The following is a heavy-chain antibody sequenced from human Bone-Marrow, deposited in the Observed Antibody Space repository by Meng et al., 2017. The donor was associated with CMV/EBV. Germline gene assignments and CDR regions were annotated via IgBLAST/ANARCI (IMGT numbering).Heavy chain of an antibody. D-gene: IGHD2-2*01. CDR1: GFKFNFHG. Sequence: GESLKISCAASGFKFNFHGMNWVRQAPGKGLEWVSSISSSSSYIYYADSVKGRFTISRDNAKNSLYLQMNSLRAEDTAVYYCARCRYCSSTSCYCYFDYWGQGTLVTVSS. CDR3: ARCRYCSSTSCYCYFDY. CDR2: ISSSSSYI. J-gene: IGHJ4*02. V-gene: IGHV3-21*01.